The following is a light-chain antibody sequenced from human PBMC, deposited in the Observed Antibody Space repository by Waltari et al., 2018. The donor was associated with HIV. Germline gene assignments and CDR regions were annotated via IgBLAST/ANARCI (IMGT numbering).Light chain of an antibody. CDR3: SSYTSSTTWV. CDR2: DVK. CDR1: SSDVGGYNY. J-gene: IGLJ3*02. Sequence: QSALTQPASVSGSPGQSITISSSGTSSDVGGYNYVSWYQQHPGKAPKLMIYDVKNRPSGVSNRFSGSKSGNTASLTIAGLQAEDESDYYCSSYTSSTTWVFGGGTKLTVL. V-gene: IGLV2-14*03.